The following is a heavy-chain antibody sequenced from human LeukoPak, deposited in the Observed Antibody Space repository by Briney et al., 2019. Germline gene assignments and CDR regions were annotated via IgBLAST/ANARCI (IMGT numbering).Heavy chain of an antibody. J-gene: IGHJ4*02. D-gene: IGHD5-24*01. CDR1: GFTFSASA. V-gene: IGHV3-21*01. CDR3: ARLIISDGRDY. CDR2: ISSSGSDI. Sequence: GGSLRLSCAASGFTFSASAMHSVRQAPGRGLGWVSFISSSGSDIDYADSVKGRFNISRDNANNTLFLQMNSLRVEDTAVYYCARLIISDGRDYWGQGTLVTVSS.